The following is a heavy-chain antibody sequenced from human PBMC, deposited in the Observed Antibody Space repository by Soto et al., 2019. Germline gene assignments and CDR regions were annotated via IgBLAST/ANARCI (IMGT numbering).Heavy chain of an antibody. Sequence: QVQLQESGPGLVKPSQTLSLTCTVSGGSISSGDYYWSWIRQPPGKGLEWIGYIYYSGSTYYNPSLKSRVTISVDTSKNQFSLKLSSVTAADTAVYYCARVRLIAAAGLPLYNWFDPWGQGTLVTVSS. J-gene: IGHJ5*02. CDR3: ARVRLIAAAGLPLYNWFDP. CDR1: GGSISSGDYY. D-gene: IGHD6-13*01. CDR2: IYYSGST. V-gene: IGHV4-30-4*01.